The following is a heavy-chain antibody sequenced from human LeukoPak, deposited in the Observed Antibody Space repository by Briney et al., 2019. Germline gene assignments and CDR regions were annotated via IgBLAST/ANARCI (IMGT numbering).Heavy chain of an antibody. V-gene: IGHV3-23*01. D-gene: IGHD3-9*01. CDR1: GFTFNSYA. Sequence: PGGSLRLSCAASGFTFNSYAMSWVRQAPGKGLEWVSAISGSGGSTYYADSVKGRFTISRDNSKNTLYLEMNSLRAEDTAVYYCAKDSGYYDILTGYPGGDWFDPWGQGTLVTVSS. CDR2: ISGSGGST. CDR3: AKDSGYYDILTGYPGGDWFDP. J-gene: IGHJ5*02.